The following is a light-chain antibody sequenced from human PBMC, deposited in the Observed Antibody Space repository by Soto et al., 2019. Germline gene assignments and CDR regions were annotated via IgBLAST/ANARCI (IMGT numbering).Light chain of an antibody. CDR3: QQYNTFWT. CDR1: QSINNW. J-gene: IGKJ1*01. V-gene: IGKV1-5*01. Sequence: DIQMTQSPSTLSASVGGRVTITCRASQSINNWLAWYQQKSGKAPKLLIYDVSSLESGVPSRFSGSGSGTEFTLTISSLQPDDFATYYCQQYNTFWTFGQGTKVDIK. CDR2: DVS.